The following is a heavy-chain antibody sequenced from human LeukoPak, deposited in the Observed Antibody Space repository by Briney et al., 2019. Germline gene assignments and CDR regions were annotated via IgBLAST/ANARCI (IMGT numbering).Heavy chain of an antibody. D-gene: IGHD1-26*01. Sequence: ASVKVSCKASGYTFTGYYMHWVRQAPGQGLEWMGWINPNSGGTNYAQKFQGRVTMTRDTSISTAYMELSRLRSDDTAVYYCATSDPIVGATGGAFDIWGQGTMVTVSS. CDR2: INPNSGGT. CDR1: GYTFTGYY. CDR3: ATSDPIVGATGGAFDI. J-gene: IGHJ3*02. V-gene: IGHV1-2*02.